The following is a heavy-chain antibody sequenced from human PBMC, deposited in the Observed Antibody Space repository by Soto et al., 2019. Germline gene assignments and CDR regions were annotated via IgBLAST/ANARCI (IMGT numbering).Heavy chain of an antibody. CDR2: IYHSGST. CDR1: GCYISSSNW. CDR3: ATLGYCSGGSCLNNWFDP. J-gene: IGHJ5*02. Sequence: SETLSLTCAVSGCYISSSNWWSWVRQPPGKGLEWIGEIYHSGSTNYNPSLKSRVTISVDKSKNQFSLKLSSVTAADTAVYYCATLGYCSGGSCLNNWFDPWGQGTLVTVSS. V-gene: IGHV4-4*02. D-gene: IGHD2-15*01.